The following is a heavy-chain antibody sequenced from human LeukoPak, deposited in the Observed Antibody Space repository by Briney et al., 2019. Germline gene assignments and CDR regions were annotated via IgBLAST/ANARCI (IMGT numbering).Heavy chain of an antibody. CDR3: AKEDSSGWHGYFDY. D-gene: IGHD6-19*01. CDR2: ISRDGGSR. J-gene: IGHJ4*02. CDR1: GFTFDDYT. Sequence: GGSLRLSCAGSGFTFDDYTMHWVRQAPGKGLEWVSLISRDGGSRYYGDSVKGRFIISRDNSKNSLYLQVNSLRAEDTALYYCAKEDSSGWHGYFDYWGRGTLVTVSS. V-gene: IGHV3-43*01.